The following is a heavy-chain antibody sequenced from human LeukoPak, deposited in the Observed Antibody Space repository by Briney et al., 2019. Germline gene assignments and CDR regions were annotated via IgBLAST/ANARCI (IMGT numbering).Heavy chain of an antibody. CDR3: AKGRIWFGGRIDY. Sequence: GGSLRLSCAASGFTFSSYAMSWVRQAPGKGLEWVSAISGSGGSTYYADSVKGRFTVSRDNSKNTLYLQMNSLRAEDTAVYYCAKGRIWFGGRIDYWGQGTLVTVSS. CDR1: GFTFSSYA. J-gene: IGHJ4*02. V-gene: IGHV3-23*01. D-gene: IGHD3-10*01. CDR2: ISGSGGST.